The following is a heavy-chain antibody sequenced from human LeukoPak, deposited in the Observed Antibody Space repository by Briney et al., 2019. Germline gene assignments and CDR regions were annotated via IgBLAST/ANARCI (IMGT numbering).Heavy chain of an antibody. CDR3: ARIAEDYYYYMDV. V-gene: IGHV3-48*04. CDR2: ISTSSSTI. Sequence: GGSLRLSCAASGFTFSNYNMNWVRQAPGKGLEWISYISTSSSTIYYADSVKGRFTISRDNAKNSLYLQMNSLRAEDTAVYYCARIAEDYYYYMDVWGKGTTVTISS. CDR1: GFTFSNYN. J-gene: IGHJ6*03. D-gene: IGHD6-13*01.